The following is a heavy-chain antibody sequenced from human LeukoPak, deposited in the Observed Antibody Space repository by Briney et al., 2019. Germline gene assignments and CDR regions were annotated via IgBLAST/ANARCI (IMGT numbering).Heavy chain of an antibody. V-gene: IGHV3-48*03. CDR2: ISSSGRTT. Sequence: GGSLRLSCAASGFTFSSYEMNWVHQAPGKGLEWVSYISSSGRTTYYADSVKGRFTISRDNAKNSLYLQMNSLRAEDTAVYYCARDLRLLAVAAPFDYWGQGTLVTVSS. CDR3: ARDLRLLAVAAPFDY. J-gene: IGHJ4*02. CDR1: GFTFSSYE. D-gene: IGHD6-19*01.